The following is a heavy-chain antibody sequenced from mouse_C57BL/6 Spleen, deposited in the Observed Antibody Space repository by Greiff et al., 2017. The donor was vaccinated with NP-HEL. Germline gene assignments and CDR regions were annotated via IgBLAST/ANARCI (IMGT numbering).Heavy chain of an antibody. CDR2: IYPRDGST. Sequence: QVQLQQSDAELVKPGASVKISCKVSGYTFTDHTIHWMKQRPEQGLEWIGYIYPRDGSTKYNEKFKGKATLTADKSSSTAYMQLSSLTSEDSAVYFCAREGDYISYYYAMDYWGQGTSVTVSS. J-gene: IGHJ4*01. CDR1: GYTFTDHT. V-gene: IGHV1-78*01. D-gene: IGHD2-13*01. CDR3: AREGDYISYYYAMDY.